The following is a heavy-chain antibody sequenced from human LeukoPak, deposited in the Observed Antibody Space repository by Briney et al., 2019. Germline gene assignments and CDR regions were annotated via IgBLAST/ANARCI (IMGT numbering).Heavy chain of an antibody. Sequence: PGWSLRLSRRGSGVDFVEHSFTSVRQAPGKGLEWVGLIKSNLHGGETFYAASVAGRFTISRDDSTSSASLLMDRVEIEDTGVYYWGRGLVVVVTNYMDVWGRGTTVTVSS. V-gene: IGHV3-49*04. J-gene: IGHJ6*03. CDR1: GVDFVEHS. D-gene: IGHD2-21*02. CDR3: GRGLVVVVTNYMDV. CDR2: IKSNLHGGET.